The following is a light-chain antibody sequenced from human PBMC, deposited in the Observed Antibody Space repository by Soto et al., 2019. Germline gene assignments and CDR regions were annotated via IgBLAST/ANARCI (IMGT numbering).Light chain of an antibody. J-gene: IGKJ1*01. Sequence: AIQMTQSPSSLSASVGDRVTITCRASQDIRNDLGWYQQKPGRAPKFLIYAASSLQSGVPSRFSGSGSDTDFTLTITSLQPEDFATYYCLQDYTFPWTFGQGTKVEIK. CDR1: QDIRND. CDR2: AAS. CDR3: LQDYTFPWT. V-gene: IGKV1-6*01.